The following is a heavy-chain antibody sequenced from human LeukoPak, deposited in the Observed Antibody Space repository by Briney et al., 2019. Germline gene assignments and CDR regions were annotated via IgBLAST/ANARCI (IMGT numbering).Heavy chain of an antibody. CDR2: ISAYNGNT. Sequence: ASVKVSCKASCYTFTSYGISWVRQAPGQGLEWLGWISAYNGNTNYAQKLQGRVTMTTDTSTSTAYMELRSLRSDDTAVYYCAKTSNEYDILTGYHDAFDIWGQGTMVTVSS. V-gene: IGHV1-18*01. D-gene: IGHD3-9*01. J-gene: IGHJ3*02. CDR3: AKTSNEYDILTGYHDAFDI. CDR1: CYTFTSYG.